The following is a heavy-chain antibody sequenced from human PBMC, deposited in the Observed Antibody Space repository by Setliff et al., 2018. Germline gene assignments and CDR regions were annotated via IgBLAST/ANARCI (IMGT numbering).Heavy chain of an antibody. CDR2: INPDNGGT. D-gene: IGHD1-26*01. V-gene: IGHV1-2*02. CDR3: ATAVWEFLY. J-gene: IGHJ4*02. CDR1: GYAFFGYF. Sequence: ASVKVSCKASGYAFFGYFMNWVRQAPGQGPEWMGWINPDNGGTHYAEKFQGRVTMTRDTSISTAYMELSSLRSDDMAIYYCATAVWEFLYWGQGALVTVSS.